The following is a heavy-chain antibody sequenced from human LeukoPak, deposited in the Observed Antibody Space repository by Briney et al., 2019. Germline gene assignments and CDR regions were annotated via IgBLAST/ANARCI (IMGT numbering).Heavy chain of an antibody. Sequence: GASVKLSCKVSGYTLTEVSMHWMRQTPGKGLELMGGFDPEDGETIYAQKFQGRVTMTEDTCTDTVYMEVSSLRSEDTAVYYCATRRRSGWYAGFDYWGQGTLVTV. J-gene: IGHJ4*02. CDR3: ATRRRSGWYAGFDY. D-gene: IGHD6-19*01. CDR1: GYTLTEVS. V-gene: IGHV1-24*01. CDR2: FDPEDGET.